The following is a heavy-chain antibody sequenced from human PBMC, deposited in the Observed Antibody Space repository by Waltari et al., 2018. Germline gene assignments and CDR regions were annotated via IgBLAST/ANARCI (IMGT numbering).Heavy chain of an antibody. CDR2: ISSSSGTI. CDR1: GFTFSHLH. D-gene: IGHD1-1*01. J-gene: IGHJ6*03. Sequence: EVQLVESGGSLVQPGGSLRLSRASFGFTFSHLHMNWVRPAPGGGLEWVSHISSSSGTIYYADSVKGRFTISRDNAKNSLYLQMSSLRVEDTAVYYCAREDIQYYYYMDVWGKGTTVTVSS. V-gene: IGHV3-48*04. CDR3: AREDIQYYYYMDV.